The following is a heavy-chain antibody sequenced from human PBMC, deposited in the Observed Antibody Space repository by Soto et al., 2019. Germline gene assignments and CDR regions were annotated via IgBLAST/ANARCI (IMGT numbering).Heavy chain of an antibody. Sequence: QVQLVESGGALVQPGGSLRLSCAASGYTFSDYYMSWIRQAPGKGLEWISYIDTSGTTIYYADSVKGRFTITRDNAKNSLYLEMNRLRDEDTAVYYCASHYDMWSGYLSPVDYWGQGTLVTVSS. CDR2: IDTSGTTI. V-gene: IGHV3-11*01. J-gene: IGHJ4*02. D-gene: IGHD3-3*01. CDR1: GYTFSDYY. CDR3: ASHYDMWSGYLSPVDY.